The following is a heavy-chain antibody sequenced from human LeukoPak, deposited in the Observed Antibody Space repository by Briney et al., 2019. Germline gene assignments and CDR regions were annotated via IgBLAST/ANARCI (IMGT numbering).Heavy chain of an antibody. CDR2: IIPIFGTA. CDR3: ARVPGYSYAFDY. D-gene: IGHD5-18*01. J-gene: IGHJ4*02. V-gene: IGHV1-69*13. CDR1: GYTFTSYA. Sequence: GASVKVSCKASGYTFTSYAISWVRQAPGQGLEWMGGIIPIFGTANYAQKFQGRVTNTADESTSTAYMELSSLRSEDTAVYYCARVPGYSYAFDYWGQGTLVTVSS.